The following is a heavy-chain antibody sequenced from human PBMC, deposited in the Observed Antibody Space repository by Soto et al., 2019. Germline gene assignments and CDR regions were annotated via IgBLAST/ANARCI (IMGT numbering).Heavy chain of an antibody. Sequence: SETLSLTCTVSGGSISSYYWSWIRQPPGKGLEWIGYIYYSGSTNYNPSLKSRVTISVDTSKNQFSLKLSSVTAADTAVYYCARAIAVADHGSFDYWGQGTLVTVSS. D-gene: IGHD6-19*01. J-gene: IGHJ4*02. V-gene: IGHV4-59*01. CDR1: GGSISSYY. CDR2: IYYSGST. CDR3: ARAIAVADHGSFDY.